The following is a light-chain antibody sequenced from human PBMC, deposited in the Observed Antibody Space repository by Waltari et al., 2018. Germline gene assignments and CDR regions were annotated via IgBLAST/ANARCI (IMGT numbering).Light chain of an antibody. V-gene: IGKV1-5*03. CDR2: KAS. CDR3: QHYNNYSPWT. J-gene: IGKJ1*01. CDR1: HNINSW. Sequence: DIQMTQSPSTMSASVGDRVTITCRASHNINSWLAWYQQKPGKEKKRRREKASRLESGVPSRFSGSGSVTEFTLTITSLQPDDFATYFCQHYNNYSPWTFGQGTKVEVK.